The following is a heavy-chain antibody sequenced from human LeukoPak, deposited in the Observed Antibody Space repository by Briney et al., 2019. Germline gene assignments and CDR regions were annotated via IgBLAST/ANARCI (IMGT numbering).Heavy chain of an antibody. CDR1: GYTFTSYG. V-gene: IGHV1-18*01. CDR3: AREYYDILTGYHHYYYYYYMDV. Sequence: ALVKVCCKASGYTFTSYGISWVRQAPGQGLEWRGWISAYNGNTNYAQKLQGRVTMTTDTSTSTAYMELRSLRSDDTAVYYCAREYYDILTGYHHYYYYYYMDVWGKGTTVTVSS. CDR2: ISAYNGNT. D-gene: IGHD3-9*01. J-gene: IGHJ6*03.